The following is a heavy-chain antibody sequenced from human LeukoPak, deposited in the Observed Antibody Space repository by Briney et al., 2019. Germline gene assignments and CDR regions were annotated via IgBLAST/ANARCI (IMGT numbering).Heavy chain of an antibody. CDR1: GGSFSGYY. V-gene: IGHV4-34*01. CDR2: INHSGST. CDR3: ARAAGVMIAKTWFDP. J-gene: IGHJ5*02. D-gene: IGHD3-22*01. Sequence: PSETLSLTCAVYGGSFSGYYWSWIRQPPGKGLEWIGEINHSGSTNYNPSLKSRVTISVDTSKNQFSLKLSSVTAADTAVYYCARAAGVMIAKTWFDPWGQGTLVTVSS.